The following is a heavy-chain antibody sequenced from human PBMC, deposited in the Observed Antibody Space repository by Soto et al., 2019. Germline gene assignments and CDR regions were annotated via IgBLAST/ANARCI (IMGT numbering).Heavy chain of an antibody. J-gene: IGHJ6*02. CDR3: ARGGKDIVVVVAARYYGMDV. D-gene: IGHD2-15*01. Sequence: QVQLVQSGAEVKKPGASVKVSCKASGYTFTSYAMHWVRQAPGQRLEWMGWINAGNGNTKYSQKFRGRVTITRDTSASTAYMELSSLRSEDTAVYYCARGGKDIVVVVAARYYGMDVWGQGTTVTVSS. CDR1: GYTFTSYA. V-gene: IGHV1-3*01. CDR2: INAGNGNT.